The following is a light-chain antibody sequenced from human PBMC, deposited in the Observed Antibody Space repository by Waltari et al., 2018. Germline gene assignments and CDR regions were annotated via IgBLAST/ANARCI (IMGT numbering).Light chain of an antibody. CDR2: KAS. V-gene: IGKV1-5*03. Sequence: DIQMTQSPSTLSASVGDRVTITCRASQSISNWLAWYQQNPGRAPKLLIYKASTLERGVPSTFSGSGSGTKFTLIISSLQPDDFATYYCQQYNTYPLTFGGGTKVEIK. J-gene: IGKJ4*01. CDR1: QSISNW. CDR3: QQYNTYPLT.